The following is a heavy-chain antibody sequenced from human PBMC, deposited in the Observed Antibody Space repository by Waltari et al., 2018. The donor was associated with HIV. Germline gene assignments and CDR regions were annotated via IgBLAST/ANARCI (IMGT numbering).Heavy chain of an antibody. V-gene: IGHV3-74*01. Sequence: EEQLVESGGGLVQPGGSLRLSCAASGFAFSSFWMHWVRQVPGRGLVWVSRINSEGSDTSTADSVKGRFTIFRDNARNTLYLQMHSLRAEDTALYYCVRGAPFDYWGQGALVAVSS. CDR3: VRGAPFDY. J-gene: IGHJ4*02. CDR1: GFAFSSFW. CDR2: INSEGSDT.